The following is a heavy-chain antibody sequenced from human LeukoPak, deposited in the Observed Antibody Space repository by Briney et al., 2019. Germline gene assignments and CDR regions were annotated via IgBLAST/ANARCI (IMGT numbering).Heavy chain of an antibody. Sequence: VASVKVSCKASGGTLSSYAISWVRQAPGQGLEWMGGIIPILGTANYAQRFQGRVTITTDESTSTAYMELSSLRSEDTAVYYCAGTAYYYDSSGYFDYWGQGTLVTVSS. D-gene: IGHD3-22*01. CDR2: IIPILGTA. CDR1: GGTLSSYA. CDR3: AGTAYYYDSSGYFDY. V-gene: IGHV1-69*05. J-gene: IGHJ4*02.